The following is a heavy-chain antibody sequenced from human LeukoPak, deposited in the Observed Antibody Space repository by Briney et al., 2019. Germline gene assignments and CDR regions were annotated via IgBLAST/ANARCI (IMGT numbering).Heavy chain of an antibody. CDR1: GGSFNGYY. V-gene: IGHV4-34*01. Sequence: SETLSLTCAVYGGSFNGYYWSWIRQPPGKGLEWIGEINHSGSTYYNPSLKSRVTILVDTSKNQFSLKLTSATAADTAVYYCARTTEGGYTYGYFYYYYMDVWGKGTTVTISS. CDR3: ARTTEGGYTYGYFYYYYMDV. CDR2: INHSGST. J-gene: IGHJ6*03. D-gene: IGHD5-18*01.